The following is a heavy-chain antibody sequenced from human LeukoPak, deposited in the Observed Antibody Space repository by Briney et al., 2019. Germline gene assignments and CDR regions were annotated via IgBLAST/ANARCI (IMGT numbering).Heavy chain of an antibody. Sequence: GSLRLSCAASGFTFSSYEMNWVRQAPGKGLEWVSYVSSSGSTIYYADSVKGRFTISRDNAKNSLYLQMNSLSAEDTAVYYCAKNGDRGAYCSGGTCYPYYYYYMDVWGKGTTVTISS. V-gene: IGHV3-48*03. CDR1: GFTFSSYE. CDR2: VSSSGSTI. CDR3: AKNGDRGAYCSGGTCYPYYYYYMDV. J-gene: IGHJ6*03. D-gene: IGHD2-15*01.